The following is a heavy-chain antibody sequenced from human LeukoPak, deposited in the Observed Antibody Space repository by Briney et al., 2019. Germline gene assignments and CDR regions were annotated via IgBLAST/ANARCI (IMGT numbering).Heavy chain of an antibody. CDR2: INPNRGVT. Sequence: ASVKVSCKASGYSFTDHYIHWLRQAPGQRLEWMGWINPNRGVTNSAQKFQDRLTMTRDTSITTAYLELSRLRSDDTAFYYCARDYFSSAFGRFFDPWGQGTLVTVSS. CDR1: GYSFTDHY. J-gene: IGHJ5*02. CDR3: ARDYFSSAFGRFFDP. V-gene: IGHV1-2*02. D-gene: IGHD6-19*01.